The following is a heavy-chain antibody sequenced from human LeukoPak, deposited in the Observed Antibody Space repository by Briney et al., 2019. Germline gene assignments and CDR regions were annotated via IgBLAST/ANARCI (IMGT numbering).Heavy chain of an antibody. CDR2: ISGSGGST. CDR3: AKDGRDYSFSY. CDR1: GFTFSSYA. Sequence: GGSLRLSCAASGFTFSSYATSWVRQAPGKGLEWVSAISGSGGSTYYADSVKGRFTISRDNSKNTLYLQMNSLRAEDTAVYYCAKDGRDYSFSYWGQGTLVTVSS. V-gene: IGHV3-23*01. D-gene: IGHD4-17*01. J-gene: IGHJ4*02.